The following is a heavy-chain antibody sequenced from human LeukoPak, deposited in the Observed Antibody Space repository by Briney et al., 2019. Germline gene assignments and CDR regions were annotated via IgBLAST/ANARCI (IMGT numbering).Heavy chain of an antibody. CDR3: AKAAFSRTSYFDY. Sequence: SGGSLRLSCATSGFTFSTYSMSWVRQAPGKGLEWVSYISSGSGTIYYADSVKGRFTISRDNSKNTLYLQMDSLRADDTAVYYCAKAAFSRTSYFDYWGQGTLVTASS. CDR1: GFTFSTYS. V-gene: IGHV3-48*01. D-gene: IGHD3-3*02. J-gene: IGHJ4*02. CDR2: ISSGSGTI.